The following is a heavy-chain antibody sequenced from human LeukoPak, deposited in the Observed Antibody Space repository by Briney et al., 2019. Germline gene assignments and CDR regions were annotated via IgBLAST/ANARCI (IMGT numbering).Heavy chain of an antibody. CDR1: GYTLSTYY. CDR3: ARALEDYSGHDYGLDY. Sequence: KASGYTLSTYYMRWVRQAPGQGLDWMGIINPSAGGTSYAQKFQGRVTMTRDTSTSTVYMGLSSLRSEDTAVYYCARALEDYSGHDYGLDYWGQGTLVTVSS. V-gene: IGHV1-46*01. J-gene: IGHJ4*02. D-gene: IGHD5-12*01. CDR2: INPSAGGT.